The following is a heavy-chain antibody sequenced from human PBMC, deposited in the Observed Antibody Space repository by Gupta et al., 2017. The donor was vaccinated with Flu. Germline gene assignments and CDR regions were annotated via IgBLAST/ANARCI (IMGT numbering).Heavy chain of an antibody. J-gene: IGHJ3*02. CDR3: AREGETYYFDSSGSKRTWPGAFDI. V-gene: IGHV4-31*02. D-gene: IGHD3-22*01. Sequence: HPGKGLEWIGYSYSSGTTYYNPSLKSRATISLDTSENQFSLKLSSVTAADTAVYYCAREGETYYFDSSGSKRTWPGAFDIWGQGTMVTVSS. CDR2: SYSSGTT.